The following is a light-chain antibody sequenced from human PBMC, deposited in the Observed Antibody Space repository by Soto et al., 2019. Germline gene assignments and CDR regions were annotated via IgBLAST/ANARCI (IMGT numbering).Light chain of an antibody. J-gene: IGLJ1*01. CDR2: EVS. V-gene: IGLV2-23*02. CDR3: CSYAGSSTPLI. CDR1: SSDVGSYNL. Sequence: QSVLDQPASVSGSAGQSITISCTGTSSDVGSYNLVSWYQQHPGKAPKLMIYEVSKRPSGVSNRFSGSKSGNTASLTISGLQAEDEADYYCCSYAGSSTPLIFGTGTKVTVL.